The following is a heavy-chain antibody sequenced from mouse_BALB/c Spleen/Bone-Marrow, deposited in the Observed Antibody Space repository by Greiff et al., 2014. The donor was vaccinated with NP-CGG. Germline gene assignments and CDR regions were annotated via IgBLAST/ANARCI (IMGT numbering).Heavy chain of an antibody. J-gene: IGHJ2*01. CDR1: GYAISSYW. CDR3: ARGRGWYLDY. D-gene: IGHD2-3*01. Sequence: VQLQQSGAELVRPGSSVKISCKASGYAISSYWMNWVKQRPGQGLEGIGQIYPGDGDTNYNGKFKSKATLTADKSSSTAYMQISSLTSEDSAVYFCARGRGWYLDYWGQGTTLTVSS. V-gene: IGHV1-80*01. CDR2: IYPGDGDT.